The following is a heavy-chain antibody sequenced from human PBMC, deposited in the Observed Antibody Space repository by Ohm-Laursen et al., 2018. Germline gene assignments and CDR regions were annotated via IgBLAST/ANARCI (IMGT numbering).Heavy chain of an antibody. CDR1: GFTFSSYG. CDR3: AKVRKRYDFWSGYRPHYYYGMDV. Sequence: SLRLSCAASGFTFSSYGMHWVRQAPGKGLEWVAVISYDGSNKYYADSVKGRFTISRDNSKNTLYLQMNSLRAEDTAVYYCAKVRKRYDFWSGYRPHYYYGMDVRGQGTTVTVSS. V-gene: IGHV3-30*18. CDR2: ISYDGSNK. D-gene: IGHD3-3*01. J-gene: IGHJ6*02.